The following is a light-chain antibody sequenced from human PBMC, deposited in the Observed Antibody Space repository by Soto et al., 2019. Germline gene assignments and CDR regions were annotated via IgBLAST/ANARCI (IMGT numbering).Light chain of an antibody. Sequence: DIQMTQSPSTLSASVGDRVTITCRASQSIGSWLAWYQQKPGKAPNLLIFDASSLESGVPSRFSGSGSGTEFTLTISSLQPDDFATYYCQQYNNYSSTFGQGTKVEIK. CDR3: QQYNNYSST. CDR1: QSIGSW. V-gene: IGKV1-5*01. CDR2: DAS. J-gene: IGKJ1*01.